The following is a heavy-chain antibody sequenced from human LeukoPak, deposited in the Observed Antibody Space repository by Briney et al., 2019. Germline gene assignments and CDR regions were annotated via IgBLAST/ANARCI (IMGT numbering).Heavy chain of an antibody. CDR2: ISSSGSTI. Sequence: GGSLRLSCAASGFTFSGYSMNWVRQAPGKGLEWVSYISSSGSTIYYADSVKGRFTISRDNAKNSLYLQMNSLRAEDTAVYYCASSEWFGEFTPFDYWGQGTLVTVSS. V-gene: IGHV3-48*04. CDR3: ASSEWFGEFTPFDY. D-gene: IGHD3-10*01. J-gene: IGHJ4*02. CDR1: GFTFSGYS.